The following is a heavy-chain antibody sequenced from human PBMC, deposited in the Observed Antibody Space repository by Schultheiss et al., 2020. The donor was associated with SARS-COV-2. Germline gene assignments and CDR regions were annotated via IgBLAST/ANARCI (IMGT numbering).Heavy chain of an antibody. CDR1: GYTFTSYG. D-gene: IGHD3-3*01. Sequence: ASVKVSCKASGYTFTSYGISWVRQAPGQGLEWMGWISAYNGNTNYAQKLQGRVTMTTDTSTSTAYMELRSLRSDDTAVYYCAREMPITIFGVVDIDLRYMDVWGKGTTVTVSS. CDR3: AREMPITIFGVVDIDLRYMDV. V-gene: IGHV1-18*01. J-gene: IGHJ6*03. CDR2: ISAYNGNT.